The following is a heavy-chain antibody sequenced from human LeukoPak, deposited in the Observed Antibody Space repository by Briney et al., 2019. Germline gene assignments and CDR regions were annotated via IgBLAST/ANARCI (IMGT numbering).Heavy chain of an antibody. J-gene: IGHJ4*02. CDR3: ARDGASGCPDY. D-gene: IGHD6-19*01. Sequence: PGGPLRLSCAASGFTVSNNYMSWVRQAPGRGLEWVSVIYSGGSTYYADSVKGRFTISRDNSKNTLYLQMNSLRAEDTAVYYCARDGASGCPDYWGQGTLVTVSS. CDR1: GFTVSNNY. CDR2: IYSGGST. V-gene: IGHV3-53*01.